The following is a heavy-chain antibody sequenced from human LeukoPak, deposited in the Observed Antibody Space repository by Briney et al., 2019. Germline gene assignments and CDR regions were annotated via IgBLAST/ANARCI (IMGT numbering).Heavy chain of an antibody. D-gene: IGHD3-22*01. V-gene: IGHV4-39*07. CDR1: GGSVSNYY. J-gene: IGHJ5*02. CDR2: IYYSGST. CDR3: ARDYYDSSAFNWFDP. Sequence: PSETLSLTCTVSGGSVSNYYWGWIRQPPGKGLEWIGSIYYSGSTYYNPSLKSRVTISVDTSKNQFSLKLSSVTAADTAVYYCARDYYDSSAFNWFDPWGQGTLVTVSS.